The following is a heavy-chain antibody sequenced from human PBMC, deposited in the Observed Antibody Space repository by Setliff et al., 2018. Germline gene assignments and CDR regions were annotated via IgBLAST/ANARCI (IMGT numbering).Heavy chain of an antibody. D-gene: IGHD6-19*01. J-gene: IGHJ4*02. Sequence: ASVKVSCKASGYTFTDYAMHWVRQAPGQRLEWMGWINPGNGNTKYSQKFQGRVTITRDTSASTAYMELSSLRSEDTAVYYCARGSVEYSRGWYYFDYWAQGTLVTVSS. V-gene: IGHV1-3*01. CDR3: ARGSVEYSRGWYYFDY. CDR1: GYTFTDYA. CDR2: INPGNGNT.